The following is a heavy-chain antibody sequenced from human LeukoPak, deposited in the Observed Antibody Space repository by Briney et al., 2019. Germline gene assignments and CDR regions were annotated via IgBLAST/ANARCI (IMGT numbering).Heavy chain of an antibody. CDR2: IYSGGST. D-gene: IGHD3-10*01. J-gene: IGHJ4*02. CDR1: GFTFNRCW. CDR3: AKGLTGYYGSGSSYYFDY. Sequence: GGSLRLSCVVSGFTFNRCWMNWVRQAPGKGLEWVSVIYSGGSTYYADSVKGRFTISRDNSKNTLYLQMNSLRAEDTAVYYCAKGLTGYYGSGSSYYFDYWGQGTLVTVSS. V-gene: IGHV3-23*03.